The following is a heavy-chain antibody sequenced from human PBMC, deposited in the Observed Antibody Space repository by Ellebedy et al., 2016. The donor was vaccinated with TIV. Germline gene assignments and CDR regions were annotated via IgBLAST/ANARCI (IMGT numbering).Heavy chain of an antibody. CDR1: GFTFNSYW. J-gene: IGHJ4*02. CDR2: INTDGSSI. CDR3: VRGGLPAAGDY. V-gene: IGHV3-74*01. D-gene: IGHD6-13*01. Sequence: GESLKISCAASGFTFNSYWMQWVRQAPGKGLVWVSRINTDGSSINYADSVKGRFTISRDNAKNTQYLQMNSLRADDTAIYYCVRGGLPAAGDYWGQGTLVTVSS.